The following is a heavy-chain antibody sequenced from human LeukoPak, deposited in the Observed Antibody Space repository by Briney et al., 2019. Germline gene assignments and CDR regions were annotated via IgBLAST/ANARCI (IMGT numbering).Heavy chain of an antibody. D-gene: IGHD3-22*01. Sequence: ASVKVSCKASGYTFTSYGNSWVRQAPGQGLEWMGWISAYNGNTNYAQKLQGRVTMTTDTSTSTAYMELRSLRSDDTAVYYCARGAYYYDSSDPFDPWGQGTLVTVSS. V-gene: IGHV1-18*01. CDR2: ISAYNGNT. J-gene: IGHJ5*02. CDR1: GYTFTSYG. CDR3: ARGAYYYDSSDPFDP.